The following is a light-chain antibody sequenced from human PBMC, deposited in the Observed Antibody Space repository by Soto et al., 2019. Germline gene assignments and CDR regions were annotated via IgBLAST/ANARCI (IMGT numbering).Light chain of an antibody. CDR3: QQYDSYSWT. Sequence: DIQMTQSPSTLSASVLDRVTITCRASQSISSWLAWYQQKPGKAPKLLIYDASSLESGVPSRFSGSGSGTEFTLTISSLQTDDFASYYCQQYDSYSWTFGQGTKVDIK. CDR1: QSISSW. J-gene: IGKJ1*01. CDR2: DAS. V-gene: IGKV1-5*01.